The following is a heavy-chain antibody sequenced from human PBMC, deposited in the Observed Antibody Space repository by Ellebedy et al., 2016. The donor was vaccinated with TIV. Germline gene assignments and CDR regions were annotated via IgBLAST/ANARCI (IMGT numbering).Heavy chain of an antibody. Sequence: GESLKISFAASGFPFSFYWMSWVRQAPGKGLEWVANIHKDGSEKFYVDSVKGRFTISRDNAKNSLYLQMDSLRAEDTAVYYCARTEKVTFYFDYWGQGTLVTVSS. CDR3: ARTEKVTFYFDY. D-gene: IGHD2-21*02. V-gene: IGHV3-7*01. CDR2: IHKDGSEK. CDR1: GFPFSFYW. J-gene: IGHJ4*02.